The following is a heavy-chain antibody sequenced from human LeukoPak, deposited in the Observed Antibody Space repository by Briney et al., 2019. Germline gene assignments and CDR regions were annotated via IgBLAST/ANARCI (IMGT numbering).Heavy chain of an antibody. D-gene: IGHD2-8*01. J-gene: IGHJ4*02. CDR3: TTVGYCTNGECYGFDY. CDR2: IKSKTDGGTT. CDR1: GFTFRNAW. Sequence: RGSLRLSCAASGFTFRNAWMSWVRQAPGKGLEWVGRIKSKTDGGTTDYAAPVKGRFTISRDDSKNTQYLQMNSLKTEDTAVYYCTTVGYCTNGECYGFDYWGQGTLATVSS. V-gene: IGHV3-15*01.